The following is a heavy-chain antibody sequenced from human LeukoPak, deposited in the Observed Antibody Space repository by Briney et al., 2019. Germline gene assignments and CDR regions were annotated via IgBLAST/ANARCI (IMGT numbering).Heavy chain of an antibody. Sequence: SVKVSCKASGYTFTSYAMHWVRQAPGQGLEWMGRIIPILGIANYAQKFQGRVTITADKSTSTAYMELSSLRSEDTAVYYCARGAYSGYATIFDYWGQGTLVTVSS. V-gene: IGHV1-69*04. CDR1: GYTFTSYA. D-gene: IGHD5-12*01. CDR2: IIPILGIA. J-gene: IGHJ4*02. CDR3: ARGAYSGYATIFDY.